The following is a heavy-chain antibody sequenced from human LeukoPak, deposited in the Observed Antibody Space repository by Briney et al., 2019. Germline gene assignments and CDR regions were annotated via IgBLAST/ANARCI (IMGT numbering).Heavy chain of an antibody. D-gene: IGHD3-10*01. J-gene: IGHJ4*02. Sequence: SETLSLTCAVSGYSICRGYSWAWFGQPQGKGLEWIGSIYHSGSTYYNPSLQSRVTISVDTSKNQFSLTLSSVTAADTAVYYCARDLSYYGSGSYVYWGQGTLVTVSS. CDR1: GYSICRGYS. CDR3: ARDLSYYGSGSYVY. V-gene: IGHV4-38-2*02. CDR2: IYHSGST.